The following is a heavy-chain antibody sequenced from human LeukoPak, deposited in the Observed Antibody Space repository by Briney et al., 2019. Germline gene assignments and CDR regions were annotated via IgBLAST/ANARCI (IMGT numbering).Heavy chain of an antibody. CDR3: ARRRLRPSYGMDV. CDR1: GFTVSSNY. J-gene: IGHJ6*02. D-gene: IGHD2-21*01. V-gene: IGHV3-66*04. Sequence: GGSLRLSSAASGFTVSSNYMSWVRQAPGKGLEWVSVIYSGGSTYYADSVKGRFTISRDNSKNTLYLRMNNLRAEDTAVYYCARRRLRPSYGMDVWRQGTTVTVSS. CDR2: IYSGGST.